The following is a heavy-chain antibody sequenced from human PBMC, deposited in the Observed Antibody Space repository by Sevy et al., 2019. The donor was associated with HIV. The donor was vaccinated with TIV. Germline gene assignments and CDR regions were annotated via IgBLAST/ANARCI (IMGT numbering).Heavy chain of an antibody. D-gene: IGHD3-22*01. V-gene: IGHV3-9*01. J-gene: IGHJ4*02. CDR2: ISWNSGSI. Sequence: GGSLRLSCAASGFTFDDYAMHWVRQAPGTGLEWVSGISWNSGSIGYADSVKGRFTISRDNAKNSLYLQMNSLRAEDTALYYCAKDNYYDSSGYYGTFDYWGQGTLVTVSS. CDR3: AKDNYYDSSGYYGTFDY. CDR1: GFTFDDYA.